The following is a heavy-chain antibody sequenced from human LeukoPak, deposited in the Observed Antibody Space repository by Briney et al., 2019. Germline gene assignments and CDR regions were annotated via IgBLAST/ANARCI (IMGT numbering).Heavy chain of an antibody. J-gene: IGHJ4*02. Sequence: ASVKVSCKASDDTLSKFGITWVRHSPGQGLEWVAWISDHNNKILYGQRFHDRVTLTTDTSTATVYMELRGLTSDDTAVYYCARDLKMGYSSGRYSWGTGSSNDYWGQGTLVTVSS. D-gene: IGHD6-19*01. CDR3: ARDLKMGYSSGRYSWGTGSSNDY. CDR2: ISDHNNKI. V-gene: IGHV1-18*01. CDR1: DDTLSKFG.